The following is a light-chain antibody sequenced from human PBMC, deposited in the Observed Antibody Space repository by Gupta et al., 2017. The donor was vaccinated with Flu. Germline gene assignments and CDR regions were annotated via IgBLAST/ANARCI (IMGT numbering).Light chain of an antibody. CDR3: QQRVSTPHT. Sequence: DIQMTQSSSSLSASVGDRVTITCRASQSIDTYLNWYQQKPGKVPNLLIHVSSSLRSGVPSRFSGSGSGTEFTLTISGLRPEDSATYYCQQRVSTPHTFGQGTKVEI. V-gene: IGKV1-39*01. CDR2: VSS. CDR1: QSIDTY. J-gene: IGKJ2*01.